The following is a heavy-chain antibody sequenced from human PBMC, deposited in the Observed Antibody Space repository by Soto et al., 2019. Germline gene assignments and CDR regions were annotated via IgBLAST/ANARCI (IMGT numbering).Heavy chain of an antibody. CDR3: ARELWREGYSHDGMDV. D-gene: IGHD5-18*01. Sequence: PGESLKISCKGSGYSFTSYWIGWVRQMPGKGLEWMGIIYPGDSDTRYSPSFQGQVTISADKSISTAYLQWSSLKASDTAMYYCARELWREGYSHDGMDVWGQGTTVTVSS. V-gene: IGHV5-51*01. CDR2: IYPGDSDT. CDR1: GYSFTSYW. J-gene: IGHJ6*02.